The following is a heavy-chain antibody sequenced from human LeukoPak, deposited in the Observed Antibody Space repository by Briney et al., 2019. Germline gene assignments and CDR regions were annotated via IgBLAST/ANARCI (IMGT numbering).Heavy chain of an antibody. CDR3: ARDREEGFDY. CDR1: GFTVSSNY. Sequence: PGGSLRLSCAASGFTVSSNYMSWVRQAPGKGLEWVSVIYSGGSTYYADSVKGRFTISRDNAKNSLYLQMNSLRAEDTAVYYCARDREEGFDYWGQGTLVTVSS. J-gene: IGHJ4*02. V-gene: IGHV3-53*01. CDR2: IYSGGST.